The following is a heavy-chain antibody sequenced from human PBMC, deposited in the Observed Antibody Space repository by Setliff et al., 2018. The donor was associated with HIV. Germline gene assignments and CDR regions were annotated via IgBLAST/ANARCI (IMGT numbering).Heavy chain of an antibody. CDR2: INHSANT. D-gene: IGHD2-15*01. CDR3: ARSSLHCGGGSCYLTWFDP. CDR1: GSFSGNY. V-gene: IGHV4-34*01. J-gene: IGHJ5*02. Sequence: GSFSGNYWNWIRQPPGKGLEWIGEINHSANTNYSPSLKSRVTISVDTSKNQFSLKLNSVTAADTAVYYCARSSLHCGGGSCYLTWFDPWGQGTLVTVSS.